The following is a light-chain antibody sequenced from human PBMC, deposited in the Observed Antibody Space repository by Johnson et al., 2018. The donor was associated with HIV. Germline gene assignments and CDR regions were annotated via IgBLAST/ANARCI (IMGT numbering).Light chain of an antibody. J-gene: IGLJ1*01. CDR2: ETT. CDR1: SSNIGNNY. V-gene: IGLV1-51*02. CDR3: ATCDNSLRV. Sequence: QSVLTQPPSVSAAPGQNVTISCYGSSSNIGNNYISWYQQLPGTAPKLLIYETTKRPSGIPDRFSGSRSGTSATLGITGLQTGDEADYYCATCDNSLRVFGTGTKVTVL.